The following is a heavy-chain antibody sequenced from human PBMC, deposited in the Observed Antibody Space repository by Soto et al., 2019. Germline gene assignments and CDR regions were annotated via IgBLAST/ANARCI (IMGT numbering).Heavy chain of an antibody. CDR3: ARRKTAGADWAEGAKNYYYGMDV. D-gene: IGHD1-26*01. CDR2: IYKSGST. CDR1: GGSISSGGYS. J-gene: IGHJ6*02. V-gene: IGHV4-30-2*01. Sequence: QLQLQESGSGLVKPSQTLSLTCAVSGGSISSGGYSWIWIRQPPGKGLEWIGYIYKSGSTYYNPSLKSRVTKSVDRSKNQFSLKLSSVTAADTAVYYCARRKTAGADWAEGAKNYYYGMDVWGQGTTVTVSS.